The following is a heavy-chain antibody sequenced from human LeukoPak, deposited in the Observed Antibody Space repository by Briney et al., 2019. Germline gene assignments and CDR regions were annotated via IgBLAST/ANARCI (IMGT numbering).Heavy chain of an antibody. J-gene: IGHJ6*04. CDR1: GGSISSSNW. CDR2: IYHSGST. V-gene: IGHV4-4*02. Sequence: SETLSLTCAVSGGSISSSNWWSWVRQPPGKGLEWIGEIYHSGSTNYNPSLKSRVTISVDKSKNQFSLKLSSVTAADTAVYYCARDGRGYSDGYEIYYYYYGMDVWGKGTTVTVSS. CDR3: ARDGRGYSDGYEIYYYYYGMDV. D-gene: IGHD5-18*01.